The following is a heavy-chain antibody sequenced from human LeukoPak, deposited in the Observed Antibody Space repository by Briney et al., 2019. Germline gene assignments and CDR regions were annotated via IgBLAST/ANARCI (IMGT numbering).Heavy chain of an antibody. V-gene: IGHV3-7*01. Sequence: PGGSLRLSCAASGFTFSSYWMSWVRQAPGKGLEWVANIKQDGSEKYYVDSVKGRFTISRDNAKNSLYLQMNSLRAEDTAVYYCARRGHVWTGHYYMDVWGKGTTVTVSS. CDR2: IKQDGSEK. D-gene: IGHD2-21*01. CDR1: GFTFSSYW. J-gene: IGHJ6*03. CDR3: ARRGHVWTGHYYMDV.